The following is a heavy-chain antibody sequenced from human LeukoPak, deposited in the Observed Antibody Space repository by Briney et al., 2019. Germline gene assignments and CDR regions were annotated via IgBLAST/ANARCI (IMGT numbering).Heavy chain of an antibody. CDR3: ARGVSKWLFSDNWFDP. J-gene: IGHJ5*02. Sequence: SETLSLTCTVSGGSIGSYYWSWIRQPPGKGLEWIGYIYYSGSTNYNPSLKSRVTISVDTSKNQFSLKLSSVTAADTAVYYCARGVSKWLFSDNWFDPWGQGTLVTVSS. V-gene: IGHV4-59*01. D-gene: IGHD6-19*01. CDR2: IYYSGST. CDR1: GGSIGSYY.